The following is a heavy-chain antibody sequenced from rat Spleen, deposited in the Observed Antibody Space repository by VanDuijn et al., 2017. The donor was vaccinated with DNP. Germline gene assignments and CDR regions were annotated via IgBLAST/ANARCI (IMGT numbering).Heavy chain of an antibody. CDR1: GFSLTSFG. V-gene: IGHV2-38*01. CDR2: IWSCGST. D-gene: IGHD5-1*01. J-gene: IGHJ4*01. Sequence: QVQLKESGPGLVQPSRTLSLTCTVSGFSLTSFGVNWVRQPPGKGLEWIAAIWSCGSTYYNSALKSRLSINRDTSKSQVFLKMNSLQTDDTAIYYCTRESWGYVMDAWGQGASVTVSS. CDR3: TRESWGYVMDA.